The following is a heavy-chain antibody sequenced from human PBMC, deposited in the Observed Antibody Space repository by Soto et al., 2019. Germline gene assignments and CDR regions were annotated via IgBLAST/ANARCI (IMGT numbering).Heavy chain of an antibody. CDR2: IYYSGST. Sequence: SETLSLTCSVSGGSVSSGSYYWSWIRQPPGKGLEWIGYIYYSGSTNYNPSLRSRVTISVDTSRNQFSLKLRSVTAADTAVYYCAGDSRVYNWFDPWGQGTLVTVSS. V-gene: IGHV4-61*01. CDR3: AGDSRVYNWFDP. CDR1: GGSVSSGSYY. J-gene: IGHJ5*02. D-gene: IGHD2-8*01.